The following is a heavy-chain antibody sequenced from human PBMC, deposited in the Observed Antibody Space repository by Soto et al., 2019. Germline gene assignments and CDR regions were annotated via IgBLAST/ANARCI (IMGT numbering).Heavy chain of an antibody. CDR3: PREGSGSYYEVDY. J-gene: IGHJ4*02. CDR1: GYTFANYA. CDR2: INAGNGNT. Sequence: VQLVQSGAEVKKPGASVKLSCKASGYTFANYAMHWVRQAPGQRLECMGWINAGNGNTKYSQKFQGRVTITRDTSASTAYMELSTLRSEDTAVYYCPREGSGSYYEVDYWGQGTLVTVSA. D-gene: IGHD1-26*01. V-gene: IGHV1-3*01.